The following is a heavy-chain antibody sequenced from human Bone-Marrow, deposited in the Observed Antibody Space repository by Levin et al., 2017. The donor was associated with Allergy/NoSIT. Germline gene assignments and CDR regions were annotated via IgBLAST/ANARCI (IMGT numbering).Heavy chain of an antibody. J-gene: IGHJ3*02. V-gene: IGHV3-30*18. CDR1: GFTFSSYG. CDR2: ISYDGSNK. D-gene: IGHD3-9*01. Sequence: SGGSLRLSCAASGFTFSSYGMHWVRQAPGKGLEWVAVISYDGSNKYYADSVKGRFTISRDNSKNTLYLQMNSLRAEDTAVYYCAKDILTGYYKGNDAFDIWGQGTMVTVSS. CDR3: AKDILTGYYKGNDAFDI.